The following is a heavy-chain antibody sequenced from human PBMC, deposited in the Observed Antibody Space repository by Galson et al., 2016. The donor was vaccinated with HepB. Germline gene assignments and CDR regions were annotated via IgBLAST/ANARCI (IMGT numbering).Heavy chain of an antibody. J-gene: IGHJ4*02. D-gene: IGHD6-13*01. CDR1: GLDFRRYW. CDR2: INADGTAT. CDR3: ASIFRYSSSQHPGY. Sequence: SLRLSCAVSGLDFRRYWMHWVRQTPGKGLVWVSRINADGTATGYADSVKGRFTISRDDAKNTLYLQMNSLRAEDTAVYYCASIFRYSSSQHPGYWGRGTLVTVSS. V-gene: IGHV3-74*01.